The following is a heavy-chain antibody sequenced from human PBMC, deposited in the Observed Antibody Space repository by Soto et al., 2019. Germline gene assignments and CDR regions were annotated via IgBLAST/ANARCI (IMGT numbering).Heavy chain of an antibody. Sequence: SGPTLVNPTQTLTLTCTFSGFSLSTSGVGVGWIRQPPGKALEWLALIYWDDDKRYSPSLKSRLTITKDTSKNQVVLTMTNMDPVDIATYYCATSDVLLWFGETDAFDILGQSTMVTVSS. V-gene: IGHV2-5*02. CDR1: GFSLSTSGVG. CDR3: ATSDVLLWFGETDAFDI. D-gene: IGHD3-10*01. CDR2: IYWDDDK. J-gene: IGHJ3*02.